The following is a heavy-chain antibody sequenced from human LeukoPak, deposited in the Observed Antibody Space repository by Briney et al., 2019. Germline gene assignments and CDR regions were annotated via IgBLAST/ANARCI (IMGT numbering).Heavy chain of an antibody. D-gene: IGHD6-13*01. CDR3: ARDHGSSWDVRGFDP. CDR1: GGSISSYY. J-gene: IGHJ5*02. Sequence: SETLSLTCTVSGGSISSYYWSWIRQPPGKGLEWIGYIYTSGSTNYNPSLKSRVTISVDTSKNQFSLKLSSVTAADTAVYYCARDHGSSWDVRGFDPWGQGTLVTVSS. CDR2: IYTSGST. V-gene: IGHV4-59*01.